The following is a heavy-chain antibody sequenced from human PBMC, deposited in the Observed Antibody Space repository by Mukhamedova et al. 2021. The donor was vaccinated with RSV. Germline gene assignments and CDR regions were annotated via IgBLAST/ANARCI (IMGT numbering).Heavy chain of an antibody. Sequence: IRQPAGKGLEWIGRIYTSGSTTYNPSLKSRVTMSKDASNNEFSLKLSSVTAADTAIYYCAGGFNFGSYYYGLNFWGPGTMVTVS. CDR2: IYTSGST. J-gene: IGHJ6*02. V-gene: IGHV4-59*10. D-gene: IGHD3-10*01. CDR3: AGGFNFGSYYYGLNF.